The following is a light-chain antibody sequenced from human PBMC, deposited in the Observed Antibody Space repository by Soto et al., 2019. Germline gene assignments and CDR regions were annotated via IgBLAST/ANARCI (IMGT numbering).Light chain of an antibody. CDR2: DDN. V-gene: IGLV1-51*01. CDR1: SSDVGGYNY. J-gene: IGLJ1*01. CDR3: GSWDSSLSAYV. Sequence: QSVLTQPASVSGSPGQSITISCTGTSSDVGGYNYVSWYQQLPGTAPKLLIYDDNKRPSGIPDRFSGSKSGTSATLGITGFQTGDEADYYCGSWDSSLSAYVFGTGNKVTVL.